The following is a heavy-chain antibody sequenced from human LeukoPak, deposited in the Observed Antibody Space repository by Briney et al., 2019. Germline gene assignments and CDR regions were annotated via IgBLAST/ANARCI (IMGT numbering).Heavy chain of an antibody. CDR3: AKSFRSTSLDY. D-gene: IGHD2-2*01. V-gene: IGHV3-23*01. CDR1: GFTFSSYA. CDR2: ISGSGGRT. J-gene: IGHJ4*02. Sequence: GGSLRLSCAASGFTFSSYAMSWVRQAPGKGLEWVSSISGSGGRTHYTDSVKGRFTISRDNSKNTLYLQMNSLRAEDTAVYYCAKSFRSTSLDYWGQGTLVTVSS.